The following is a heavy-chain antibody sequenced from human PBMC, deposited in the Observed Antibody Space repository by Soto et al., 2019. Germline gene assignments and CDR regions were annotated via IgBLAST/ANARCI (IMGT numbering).Heavy chain of an antibody. J-gene: IGHJ4*02. CDR2: INDDGIST. Sequence: PGGSLRLSCAASGFTFSIYWMNWVRQVPGKGPEWVSRINDDGISTNYADSVKGRFTISRDNAKNTLYLQMNALRVEDTAVYYCTRGPRSTSTGTGAFWGQGTLVTVSS. D-gene: IGHD1-1*01. V-gene: IGHV3-74*01. CDR1: GFTFSIYW. CDR3: TRGPRSTSTGTGAF.